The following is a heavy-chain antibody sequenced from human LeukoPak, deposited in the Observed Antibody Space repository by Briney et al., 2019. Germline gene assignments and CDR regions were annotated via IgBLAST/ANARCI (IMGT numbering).Heavy chain of an antibody. J-gene: IGHJ5*02. V-gene: IGHV3-23*01. CDR2: ISGSGGST. CDR3: AKALFAHENWFDP. CDR1: GFTFSSYA. D-gene: IGHD2-21*01. Sequence: GGSLRPSCAASGFTFSSYAMSRVRQAPGKGLEWVSAISGSGGSTYYADSVKGRFTISRDNSKNTLYLQMNSLRAEDTAVYYCAKALFAHENWFDPWGQGTLVTVSS.